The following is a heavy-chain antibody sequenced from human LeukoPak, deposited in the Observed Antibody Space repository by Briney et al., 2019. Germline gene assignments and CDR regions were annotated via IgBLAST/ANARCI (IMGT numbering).Heavy chain of an antibody. D-gene: IGHD5-24*01. CDR1: GGSISSYY. CDR3: ARRVATNYYYYMDV. Sequence: SETLSLTCTVSGGSISSYYWSWIRQPPGKGLEWIGYIYYSGSTNYNPSLKSRVIISVDTSKNQFSLKLSSVTAADTTVYYCARRVATNYYYYMDVWGKGTTVTVSS. J-gene: IGHJ6*03. CDR2: IYYSGST. V-gene: IGHV4-59*01.